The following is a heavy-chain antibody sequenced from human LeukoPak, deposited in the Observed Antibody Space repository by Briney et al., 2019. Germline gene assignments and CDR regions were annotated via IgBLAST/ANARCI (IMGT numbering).Heavy chain of an antibody. CDR1: GFTLSDYY. D-gene: IGHD3/OR15-3a*01. J-gene: IGHJ4*02. V-gene: IGHV3-11*01. Sequence: GGSLRLSCAASGFTLSDYYMSWIRQAPGKGLEWVSYSSSSGSTIYYADSVKGRFAISRDNAKNSLFLQMNSLRAEDTAVYYCARRRDFIDYWGQGTLVTVSS. CDR2: SSSSGSTI. CDR3: ARRRDFIDY.